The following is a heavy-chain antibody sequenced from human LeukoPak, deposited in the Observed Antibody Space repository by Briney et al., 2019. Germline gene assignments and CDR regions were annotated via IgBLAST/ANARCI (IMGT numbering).Heavy chain of an antibody. J-gene: IGHJ3*02. Sequence: ASVKVSCKASGYSFTGYDMHWVRQAPGQGLEWMGWINRNSGGTNYAQNFKGRVTMTRDTSISTVYMELSRLRSDDTALYYCARVWQYSRSSGAFDIWGQGTMVTVSS. CDR2: INRNSGGT. CDR1: GYSFTGYD. CDR3: ARVWQYSRSSGAFDI. D-gene: IGHD6-6*01. V-gene: IGHV1-2*02.